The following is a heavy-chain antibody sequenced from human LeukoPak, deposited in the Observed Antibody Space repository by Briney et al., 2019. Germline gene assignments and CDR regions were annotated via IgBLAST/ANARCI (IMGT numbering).Heavy chain of an antibody. CDR1: GYTFTSFG. D-gene: IGHD3-22*01. Sequence: ASVKVSCKASGYTFTSFGISWVRQAPGQGLGWMGWISAYNGNTNYAQKLQGRVTMTTDTSTSTAYMELRSLRSDDTAVYYCARGIGDYYDSSGYYFHFDYWGQGTLVTVSS. V-gene: IGHV1-18*01. CDR3: ARGIGDYYDSSGYYFHFDY. CDR2: ISAYNGNT. J-gene: IGHJ4*02.